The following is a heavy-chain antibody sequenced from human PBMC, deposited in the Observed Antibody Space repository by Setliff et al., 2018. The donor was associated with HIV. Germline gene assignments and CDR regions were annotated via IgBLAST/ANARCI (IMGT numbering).Heavy chain of an antibody. Sequence: SETLSLTCTVSGGSIRGYYWSWLRQPPGKGLEWIGYVFYTGSTTYSPSLKSRLTISVDTSQHQFSLTMTSVTAADTAVYYCARGLSSQTYWGTRPLGLDYWGQGSLVTVSS. CDR1: GGSIRGYY. D-gene: IGHD2-2*01. J-gene: IGHJ4*01. V-gene: IGHV4-59*08. CDR2: VFYTGST. CDR3: ARGLSSQTYWGTRPLGLDY.